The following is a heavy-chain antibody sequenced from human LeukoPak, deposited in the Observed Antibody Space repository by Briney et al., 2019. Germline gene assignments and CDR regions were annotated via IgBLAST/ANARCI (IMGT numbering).Heavy chain of an antibody. CDR2: LYAGGST. Sequence: GGSLRLSCAVSGSTVSSNYMNWVRQAPGKGLEWVSILYAGGSTYYAESVKGRFTISRDNSKNTLYLQMNSLRAEDTAVYYCAKDKKGSYHDYFDYWGQGTLVTVSS. V-gene: IGHV3-66*01. J-gene: IGHJ4*02. CDR1: GSTVSSNY. CDR3: AKDKKGSYHDYFDY. D-gene: IGHD1-26*01.